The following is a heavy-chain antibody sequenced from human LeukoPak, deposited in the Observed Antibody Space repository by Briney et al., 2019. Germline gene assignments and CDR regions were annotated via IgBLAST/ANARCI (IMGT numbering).Heavy chain of an antibody. CDR2: VSRSVGST. Sequence: GGTLRLSCTVSGFTISNYAMSWVPQAPGKGLKGLTTVSRSVGSTYNAESVKARSTSPRDNSKNTLDLQMNSRRVKDTAIYYCPKGRGYCTGGSCYSDYWGEGTLVTVSS. D-gene: IGHD2-15*01. CDR3: PKGRGYCTGGSCYSDY. V-gene: IGHV3-23*01. CDR1: GFTISNYA. J-gene: IGHJ4*02.